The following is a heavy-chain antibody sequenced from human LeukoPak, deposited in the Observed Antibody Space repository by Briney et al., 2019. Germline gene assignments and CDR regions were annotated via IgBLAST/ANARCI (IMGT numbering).Heavy chain of an antibody. D-gene: IGHD3-10*01. CDR3: ARQRARMVRGVIISWYFDL. CDR1: GGSISSYY. V-gene: IGHV4-4*07. J-gene: IGHJ2*01. Sequence: SETPSLTCTVSGGSISSYYWSWIRQPAGKGLEWIGRIYTSGSTNYNPSLKSRVTMSVDTSKNQFSLKLSSVTAADTAVYYCARQRARMVRGVIISWYFDLWGRGTLVTVSS. CDR2: IYTSGST.